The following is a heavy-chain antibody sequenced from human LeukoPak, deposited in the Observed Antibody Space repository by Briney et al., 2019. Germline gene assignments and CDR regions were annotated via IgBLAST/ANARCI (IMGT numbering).Heavy chain of an antibody. CDR3: ARDLYGSGSYYNYY. Sequence: PAGSLRLSCAASGFTFSSYSMNWVRQAPGKGLEWISSISSSSSYIYYADSVKGRFTISRDNAKNSLYLQMNSLRAEDTAVYYCARDLYGSGSYYNYYWGEGTLVTVSS. V-gene: IGHV3-21*01. CDR2: ISSSSSYI. CDR1: GFTFSSYS. J-gene: IGHJ4*02. D-gene: IGHD3-10*01.